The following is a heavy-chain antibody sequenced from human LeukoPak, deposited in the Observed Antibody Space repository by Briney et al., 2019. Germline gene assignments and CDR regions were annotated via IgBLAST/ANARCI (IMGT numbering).Heavy chain of an antibody. J-gene: IGHJ4*02. CDR2: ITSSSSYI. CDR3: ARVFAGYHPAPFDY. V-gene: IGHV3-21*01. D-gene: IGHD5-18*01. Sequence: GGSLRLPCAASGFTFSSYEMNWVRQAPGKGLEWVSSITSSSSYIYYADSVKGRFTISRDNAKNSLYLQMNSLRAEDTAVYYCARVFAGYHPAPFDYWGQGTLVTVSS. CDR1: GFTFSSYE.